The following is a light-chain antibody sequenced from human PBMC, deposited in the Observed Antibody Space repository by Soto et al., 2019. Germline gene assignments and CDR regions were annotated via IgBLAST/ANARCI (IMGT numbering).Light chain of an antibody. Sequence: QSALTQPASVSGSPGQSITISCTGTSSDVGSYNLVSWYQQHPGKAPKLMIYEGSKRPSGVSNRFSGSKSGNTASLTISGLQDEDEAACYCCSYAGSSTYVVFGGGTKLTVL. V-gene: IGLV2-23*01. J-gene: IGLJ2*01. CDR3: CSYAGSSTYVV. CDR1: SSDVGSYNL. CDR2: EGS.